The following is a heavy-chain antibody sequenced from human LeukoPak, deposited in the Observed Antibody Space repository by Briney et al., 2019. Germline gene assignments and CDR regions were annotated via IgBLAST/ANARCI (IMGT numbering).Heavy chain of an antibody. CDR2: IYYSGST. V-gene: IGHV4-39*01. J-gene: IGHJ5*02. D-gene: IGHD2-2*01. Sequence: PSETLSLTCTASGGSISSSSYYWGWIRQPPGEGLEWIGSIYYSGSTYYNPSLKSRVTISVDTSKNQFSLKLSSVTAADTAVYYCARHHAGLYCSSTSCLNWFDPWGQGTLVTVSS. CDR1: GGSISSSSYY. CDR3: ARHHAGLYCSSTSCLNWFDP.